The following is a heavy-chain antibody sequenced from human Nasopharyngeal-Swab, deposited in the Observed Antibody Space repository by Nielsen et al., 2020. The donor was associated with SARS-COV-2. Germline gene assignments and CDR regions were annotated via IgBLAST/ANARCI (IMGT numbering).Heavy chain of an antibody. D-gene: IGHD3-22*01. CDR1: GFTFSSYG. CDR2: ISNDGSNK. Sequence: GGSLRLSCAASGFTFSSYGMHWVRQAPGKGLEWVAVISNDGSNKYYADSAKGRFTISRDNSKNTLYLQMNSLRTEDTAVYYCAKYYFDSSGYYYFDYWGQGTLVTVSS. J-gene: IGHJ4*02. V-gene: IGHV3-30*18. CDR3: AKYYFDSSGYYYFDY.